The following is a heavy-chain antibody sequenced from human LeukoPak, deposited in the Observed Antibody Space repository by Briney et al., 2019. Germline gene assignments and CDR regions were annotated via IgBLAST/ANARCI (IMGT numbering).Heavy chain of an antibody. CDR1: GDSVSSNSAA. D-gene: IGHD6-19*01. CDR2: TYYRSKWYN. V-gene: IGHV6-1*01. J-gene: IGHJ3*02. CDR3: ARDPSSGWPIVDAFDI. Sequence: SQTLSLTCAISGDSVSSNSAAWNWIRQSPSRCLEWLGSTYYRSKWYNDYAVSVKSRITINPDTSKNQFSLQLNSVTPEDTAVYYCARDPSSGWPIVDAFDIWGQGTMVTVSS.